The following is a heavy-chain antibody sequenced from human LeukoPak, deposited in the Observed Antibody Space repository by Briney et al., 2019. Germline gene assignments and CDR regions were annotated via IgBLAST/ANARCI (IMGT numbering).Heavy chain of an antibody. CDR2: IWNEGSNK. D-gene: IGHD6-19*01. J-gene: IGHJ4*02. CDR1: GFTFSSYG. Sequence: GGSLRLSCAASGFTFSSYGMHWVRQAPGKGLEWVAVIWNEGSNKYYADSVKGRFTISRENSKNTLYLQMNSLRAEDTAVYYCARGCRYSSGWNDYWGQGTLVTVSS. V-gene: IGHV3-33*01. CDR3: ARGCRYSSGWNDY.